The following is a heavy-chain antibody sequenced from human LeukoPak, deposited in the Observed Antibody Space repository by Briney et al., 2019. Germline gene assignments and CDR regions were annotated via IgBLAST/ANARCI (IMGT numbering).Heavy chain of an antibody. CDR2: IYYSGST. CDR3: ARRSLDNWFDP. V-gene: IGHV4-39*01. Sequence: SPSETLSLTRTVSGGSISSSSYYWGWIRQPPGKGLEWIGSIYYSGSTYYNPSLKSRVTISVDTSKNQFSLKLSSVTAADTAVYYCARRSLDNWFDPWGQGTLVTVSS. J-gene: IGHJ5*02. CDR1: GGSISSSSYY.